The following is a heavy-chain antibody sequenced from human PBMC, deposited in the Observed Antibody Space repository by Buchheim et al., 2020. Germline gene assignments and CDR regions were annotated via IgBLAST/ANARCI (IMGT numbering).Heavy chain of an antibody. CDR3: ARWPGGRYSSSVGPFDY. CDR2: IYYSGST. D-gene: IGHD6-13*01. J-gene: IGHJ4*02. V-gene: IGHV4-59*08. Sequence: QVQLQESGPGLVKPSETLSLTCTVSGGSISSYYWSWIRQPPGKGLEWIGYIYYSGSTNYNPSPKSRVTISVDTSKNQFSLKLSSVTAADTAVYYCARWPGGRYSSSVGPFDYWGQGTL. CDR1: GGSISSYY.